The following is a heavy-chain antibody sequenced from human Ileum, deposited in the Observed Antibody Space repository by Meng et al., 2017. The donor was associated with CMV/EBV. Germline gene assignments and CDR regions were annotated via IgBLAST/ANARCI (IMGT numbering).Heavy chain of an antibody. D-gene: IGHD3-10*01. V-gene: IGHV3-21*01. CDR2: FTTCSAYI. J-gene: IGHJ2*01. CDR1: GFNFSRYN. CDR3: ASLGFGEIMDWYFDL. Sequence: GESLKISCAASGFNFSRYNINWDRQAPGKGLEWVSSFTTCSAYIYHTDSMKGRFSISSDNAKNSLCLQMNSLEVEDTAAYFCASLGFGEIMDWYFDLWGRGTLVTVSS.